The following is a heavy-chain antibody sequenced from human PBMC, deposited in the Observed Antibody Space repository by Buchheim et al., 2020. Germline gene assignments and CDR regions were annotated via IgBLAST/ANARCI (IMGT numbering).Heavy chain of an antibody. Sequence: EVQLVESGGGLVQPGGSLRLSCAASGYRFSDYWMNWVRQAPGKGLEWVANIKQDGSDKYYVDSVKGRFTISKDNAKNYLYLQMNSLRVEDTAVYYCARGTGWYPDYWGQGTL. CDR2: IKQDGSDK. CDR1: GYRFSDYW. D-gene: IGHD6-19*01. J-gene: IGHJ4*02. V-gene: IGHV3-7*01. CDR3: ARGTGWYPDY.